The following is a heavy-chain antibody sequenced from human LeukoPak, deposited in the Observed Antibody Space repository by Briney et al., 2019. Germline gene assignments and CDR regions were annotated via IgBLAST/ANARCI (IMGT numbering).Heavy chain of an antibody. D-gene: IGHD3-16*02. CDR1: GGSISSYY. Sequence: PSETLSLTCTVSGGSISSYYWSWIRQPAGKGLEWIGRIYSSGSTNYNPSLKSRVTMSVATSKNQFSLKLSSVTAADTAVYYCAXXXXXXXXXXXSFQYYAMDVWGQGTTVTVSS. CDR2: IYSSGST. V-gene: IGHV4-4*07. CDR3: AXXXXXXXXXXXSFQYYAMDV. J-gene: IGHJ6*02.